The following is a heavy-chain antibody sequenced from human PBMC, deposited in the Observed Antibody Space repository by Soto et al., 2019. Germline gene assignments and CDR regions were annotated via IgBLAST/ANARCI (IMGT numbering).Heavy chain of an antibody. Sequence: QVQLVESGGGVVQPGRSLRLSCAASGVTFSSHGMHWARQAPGKGLEWVALISSDGSKEYYADSVKGRFTISRDNSKNTLYLQMNSLRAEATAMYYCVKDDPVFAYWGQGTLVTVSS. CDR1: GVTFSSHG. J-gene: IGHJ4*02. CDR3: VKDDPVFAY. V-gene: IGHV3-30*18. CDR2: ISSDGSKE.